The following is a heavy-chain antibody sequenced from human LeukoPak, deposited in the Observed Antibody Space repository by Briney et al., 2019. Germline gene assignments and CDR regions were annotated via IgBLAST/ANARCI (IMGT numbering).Heavy chain of an antibody. D-gene: IGHD3-22*01. CDR3: ARSPIYYYDTSGLYDFEY. CDR2: ISCYNGQT. V-gene: IGHV1-18*04. Sequence: ASVKVSCKASGYNFNTYGISGVRQAPGQGLEGMGWISCYNGQTNYTQNFEGRVTMTTDTSTSTAYMELRSLRSDDTAVYYCARSPIYYYDTSGLYDFEYWGLGTLVTVSS. J-gene: IGHJ4*02. CDR1: GYNFNTYG.